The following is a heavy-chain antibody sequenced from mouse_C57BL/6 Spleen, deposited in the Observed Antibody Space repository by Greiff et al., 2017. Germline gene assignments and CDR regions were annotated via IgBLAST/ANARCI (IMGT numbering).Heavy chain of an antibody. V-gene: IGHV1-61*01. CDR2: IYPSDSET. Sequence: QVQLQQPGAELVRPGSSVKLSCKASGYTFTSYWMDWVKQRPGQGLEWIGNIYPSDSETHYNQKFKDKATMTVDKSSSTAYMQLSSLTSEDSAVYYCARKGPGSRAWFAYWGQGTLVTVSA. CDR1: GYTFTSYW. CDR3: ARKGPGSRAWFAY. J-gene: IGHJ3*01. D-gene: IGHD1-2*01.